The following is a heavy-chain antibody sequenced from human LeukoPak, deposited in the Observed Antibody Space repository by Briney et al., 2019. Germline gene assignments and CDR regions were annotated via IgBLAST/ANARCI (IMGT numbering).Heavy chain of an antibody. D-gene: IGHD1-1*01. J-gene: IGHJ4*02. CDR2: INHSGST. V-gene: IGHV4-34*01. CDR1: GGSFSGYY. CDR3: ARGVGYITYYFDY. Sequence: PSETLSLTCAVYGGSFSGYYWSWIRQPPGKGLEWIGEINHSGSTNYNPSLKSRVTISVDTSKNQFSLKLSSVTAADTAVYYCARGVGYITYYFDYWGQGTLVTVSS.